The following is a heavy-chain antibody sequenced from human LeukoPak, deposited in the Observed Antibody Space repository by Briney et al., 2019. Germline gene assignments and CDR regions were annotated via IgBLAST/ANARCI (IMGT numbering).Heavy chain of an antibody. CDR3: ARDREGYYDILTGYDLSVFDY. CDR2: INPSGGST. Sequence: ASVTVSCKASGYTFTSYYMHWVRQAPGQGLEWMGIINPSGGSTSYAQKFQGRVTMTRDTSTSTVYMELSSLRSEDTAVYYCARDREGYYDILTGYDLSVFDYWGQGTLVTVSS. V-gene: IGHV1-46*01. J-gene: IGHJ4*02. D-gene: IGHD3-9*01. CDR1: GYTFTSYY.